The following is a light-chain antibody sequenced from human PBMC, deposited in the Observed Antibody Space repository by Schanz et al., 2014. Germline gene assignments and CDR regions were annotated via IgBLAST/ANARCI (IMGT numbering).Light chain of an antibody. J-gene: IGLJ1*01. Sequence: QSALTQPASVSGSPGQSITISCTGTSSDIGSYNLVSWYQQHPDKAPKLMIYEGSKRPSGVSNRFSGSKSGNTASLTISGLQAEDEADYYCSSYTSSSTLYVFGTGTKLTVL. CDR3: SSYTSSSTLYV. V-gene: IGLV2-14*02. CDR2: EGS. CDR1: SSDIGSYNL.